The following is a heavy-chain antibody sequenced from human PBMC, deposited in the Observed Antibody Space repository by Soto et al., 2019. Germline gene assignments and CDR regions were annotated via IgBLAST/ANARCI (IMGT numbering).Heavy chain of an antibody. J-gene: IGHJ4*02. D-gene: IGHD2-15*01. CDR2: INNDGSGT. V-gene: IGHV3-74*01. CDR3: TKANRYCSGANCFTFDY. Sequence: GGSLRLSCPASGFTFTNYWMHWVRQVPGKGLVWVSRINNDGSGTSYADYVKGRFTISRDNSKNTLYLQMNSLRAEDTAVYYCTKANRYCSGANCFTFDYWGLGTLVTVSS. CDR1: GFTFTNYW.